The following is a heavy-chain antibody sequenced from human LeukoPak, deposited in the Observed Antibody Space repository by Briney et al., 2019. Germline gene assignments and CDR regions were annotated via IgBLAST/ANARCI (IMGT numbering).Heavy chain of an antibody. CDR1: GFTFSSYG. Sequence: GGSLRLSCAASGFTFSSYGMHWVREAPGKGLEWVAAIWYDGSIQYYADSVKGRFTISRDNSKNTLYLQMDSLRAEDTAVYYCARAGYCSGGSCYGSDYWGQGTLVSVSS. J-gene: IGHJ4*02. D-gene: IGHD2-15*01. V-gene: IGHV3-33*01. CDR2: IWYDGSIQ. CDR3: ARAGYCSGGSCYGSDY.